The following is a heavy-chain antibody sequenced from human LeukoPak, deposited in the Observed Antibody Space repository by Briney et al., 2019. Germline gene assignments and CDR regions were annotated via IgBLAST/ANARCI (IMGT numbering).Heavy chain of an antibody. J-gene: IGHJ4*02. V-gene: IGHV4-59*01. CDR3: ARCSKTRGYSYGFDY. CDR1: GGSISSYY. D-gene: IGHD5-18*01. CDR2: IYYSGST. Sequence: PSETLSLTCTVSGGSISSYYWSWIRQPPGKGLEWIGYIYYSGSTNYNPSLKSRVTISVDTSKNQFSLKLSSVTAADTAVYYCARCSKTRGYSYGFDYWGQGTLVTVSS.